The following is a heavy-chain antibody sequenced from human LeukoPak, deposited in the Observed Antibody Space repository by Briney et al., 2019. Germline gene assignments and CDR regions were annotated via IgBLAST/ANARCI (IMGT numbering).Heavy chain of an antibody. Sequence: GSLRLSCAASGFTFSSYGMSWVRQAPGKGLEWVSAISGSGGSTYYADSVRGRFTISRDNSKNTLYLQMNSLRAEDTAVYYCAKDRAWGLDYWGQGTLVTVSS. D-gene: IGHD7-27*01. CDR2: ISGSGGST. CDR3: AKDRAWGLDY. CDR1: GFTFSSYG. J-gene: IGHJ4*02. V-gene: IGHV3-23*01.